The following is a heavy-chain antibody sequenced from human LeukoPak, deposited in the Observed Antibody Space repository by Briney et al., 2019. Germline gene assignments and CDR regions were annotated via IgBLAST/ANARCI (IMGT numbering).Heavy chain of an antibody. CDR3: AKDRPLEYYYDSSGQDY. D-gene: IGHD3-22*01. J-gene: IGHJ4*02. CDR1: GFTLRSYA. V-gene: IGHV3-23*01. CDR2: ISGSGGSK. Sequence: PGGSLRLSCAASGFTLRSYAMSWVRQAPGKGLEWVSAISGSGGSKYYADSVKGRFTISRDNSKNTLYLQMNSLRAEDTAVYYCAKDRPLEYYYDSSGQDYWGQGPLVTVSS.